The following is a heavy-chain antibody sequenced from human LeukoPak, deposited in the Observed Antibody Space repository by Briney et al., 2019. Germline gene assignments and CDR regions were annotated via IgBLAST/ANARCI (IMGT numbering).Heavy chain of an antibody. CDR1: GGTFSSYA. CDR2: IIPIFGTA. D-gene: IGHD3-3*01. J-gene: IGHJ6*03. V-gene: IGHV1-69*05. Sequence: SVKVSCKASGGTFSSYAISWVRQAPGQGLEWMGGIIPIFGTANYAQKFQGRVTITTDESTSTAYMELSSLRSEDTAVYYCARGSPYDFWSGSQYYYYYMDVWGKGTTVTVSS. CDR3: ARGSPYDFWSGSQYYYYYMDV.